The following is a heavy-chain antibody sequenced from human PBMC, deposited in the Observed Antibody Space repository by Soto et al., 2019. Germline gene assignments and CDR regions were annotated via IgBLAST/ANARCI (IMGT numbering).Heavy chain of an antibody. J-gene: IGHJ1*01. V-gene: IGHV4-34*01. CDR1: GGSFSGYY. CDR3: ARGLTMGQLPSHFRH. CDR2: INHSGST. D-gene: IGHD3-16*01. Sequence: SETLSLTCAVYGGSFSGYYWSWIRQPPGKGLEWIGEINHSGSTNYNPSLKSRVTISVDTSRNQFSLRLNSVTAADTAVYYCARGLTMGQLPSHFRHWGQGTLVT.